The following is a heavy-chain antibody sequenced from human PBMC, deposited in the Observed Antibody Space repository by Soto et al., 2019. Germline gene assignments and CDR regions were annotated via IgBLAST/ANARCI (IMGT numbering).Heavy chain of an antibody. V-gene: IGHV4-61*01. CDR3: ARSVVVVAATYGDWDYYFDY. D-gene: IGHD2-15*01. J-gene: IGHJ4*02. CDR2: IYYSGST. Sequence: PSETLSLTCTVSGGSVSSGSYYWSWIRQPPGKGLEWIGYIYYSGSTNYNPSLKSRVTISVDTSKNQFSLKLSSVTAADTAVYYCARSVVVVAATYGDWDYYFDYWGQGTLVTVSS. CDR1: GGSVSSGSYY.